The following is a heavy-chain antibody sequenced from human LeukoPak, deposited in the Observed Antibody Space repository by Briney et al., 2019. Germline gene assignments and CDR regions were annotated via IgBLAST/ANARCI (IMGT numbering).Heavy chain of an antibody. CDR3: AGDGLCGDQAFDAFDI. CDR2: IRSSGSNM. Sequence: GGSLRLSCAASGFTFRSYEMSWVRQAPGKGLEWIAYIRSSGSNMYYADSVRGRFSISRDNAKDSLYLQMNSLRAEDTAIYYRAGDGLCGDQAFDAFDIWCQGTMVTVSS. CDR1: GFTFRSYE. J-gene: IGHJ3*02. V-gene: IGHV3-48*03. D-gene: IGHD3-10*02.